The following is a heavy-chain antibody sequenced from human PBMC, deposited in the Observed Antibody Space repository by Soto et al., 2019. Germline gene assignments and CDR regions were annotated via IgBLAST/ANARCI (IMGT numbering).Heavy chain of an antibody. V-gene: IGHV4-34*02. CDR3: VRGRAFMSRVAFDI. J-gene: IGHJ3*02. CDR2: INHSGFT. D-gene: IGHD1-26*01. Sequence: QVQLQQRGAGLLKPSETLSLTCAVLGGSFSDYYWTWIRQPPGKGLEWIGEINHSGFTSYNPSLKSRLTLVVDTYKKEFSLILRSVTAADTAAYHCVRGRAFMSRVAFDIWGQGTMVTVSS. CDR1: GGSFSDYY.